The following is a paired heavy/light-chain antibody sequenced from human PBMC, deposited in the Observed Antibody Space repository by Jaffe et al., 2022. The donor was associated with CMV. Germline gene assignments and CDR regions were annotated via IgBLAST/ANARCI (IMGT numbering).Light chain of an antibody. Sequence: QSVLTQPPSTSGTPGQRVTISCSGSSSNIGRNTVSWYQQLPGTAPKLLIYSNNQRPSGVPDRFSGSKSGSSASLAISGLQSEDEADYFCAIWDDSLAWVFGGGTKLTVL. CDR1: SSNIGRNT. CDR3: AIWDDSLAWV. V-gene: IGLV1-44*01. CDR2: SNN. J-gene: IGLJ3*02.
Heavy chain of an antibody. CDR3: ARDGAGTYSTAGGWFDL. D-gene: IGHD3-10*01. V-gene: IGHV3-7*03. CDR1: GFMFSNYW. Sequence: EVQVVESGGRLVQPGGSLRLSCAASGFMFSNYWMSWVRQAPGKGLEWVANIKQDGVAKYYADSVKGRFTISRENAKKSLYLQMDSLRVEDTAVYYCARDGAGTYSTAGGWFDLWGKGTLVTVSS. J-gene: IGHJ5*02. CDR2: IKQDGVAK.